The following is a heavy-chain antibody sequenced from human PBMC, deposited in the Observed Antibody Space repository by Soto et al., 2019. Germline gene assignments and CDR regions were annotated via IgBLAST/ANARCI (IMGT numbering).Heavy chain of an antibody. J-gene: IGHJ4*02. Sequence: SETLSLTCAVYGGSFSGYYWSWIRQPPGKGLEWIGEINHSGSTNYNPSLKSRVTISVDTSKNQFSLKLSSVTAADTAVYYCARGKGYSSSWYYFDYWGQGTLVTVSS. CDR1: GGSFSGYY. D-gene: IGHD6-13*01. CDR3: ARGKGYSSSWYYFDY. V-gene: IGHV4-34*01. CDR2: INHSGST.